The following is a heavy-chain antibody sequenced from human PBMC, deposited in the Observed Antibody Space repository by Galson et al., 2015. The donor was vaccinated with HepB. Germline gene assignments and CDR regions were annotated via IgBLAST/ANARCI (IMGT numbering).Heavy chain of an antibody. CDR2: INPSGDSA. V-gene: IGHV1-46*01. Sequence: SVKVSCKASGYTFTSYYMFWVRQAPGQGLEWMGLINPSGDSATYSQTFQGTVTMTRDTSTSTVYMELSSLRSEDTAVYYCASYSSTMAFDYWGQGTLVTVSS. CDR1: GYTFTSYY. D-gene: IGHD2-2*01. CDR3: ASYSSTMAFDY. J-gene: IGHJ4*02.